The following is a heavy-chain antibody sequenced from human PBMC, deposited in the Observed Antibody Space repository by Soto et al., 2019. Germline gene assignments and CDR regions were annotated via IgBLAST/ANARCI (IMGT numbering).Heavy chain of an antibody. Sequence: ASVKVSCKASGYTFTGYYMHWVRQAPGQGLEWMGWINPNSGGTNYAQKFQVRVTMTRDTSISTAYMELSRLRSDDTAVYYCARDLVAAAAGDYYYGMDVWGQGTTVTVSS. CDR2: INPNSGGT. V-gene: IGHV1-2*02. CDR3: ARDLVAAAAGDYYYGMDV. D-gene: IGHD6-13*01. CDR1: GYTFTGYY. J-gene: IGHJ6*02.